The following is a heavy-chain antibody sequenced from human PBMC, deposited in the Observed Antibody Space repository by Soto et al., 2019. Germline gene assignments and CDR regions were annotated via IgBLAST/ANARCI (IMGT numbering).Heavy chain of an antibody. V-gene: IGHV1-69*02. D-gene: IGHD6-19*01. Sequence: QVQLVQSGAEVKKPGSSVKVSCKASGGTFSSYTISWVRXXPXXXLEWMGRIIPILGIAKYAQKFQGRVTITADKSTXTXYXXXXXXXXXXXXXXYCASLAXXDVAFDIWGQGTMVTVSS. CDR2: IIPILGIA. J-gene: IGHJ3*02. CDR1: GGTFSSYT. CDR3: ASLAXXDVAFDI.